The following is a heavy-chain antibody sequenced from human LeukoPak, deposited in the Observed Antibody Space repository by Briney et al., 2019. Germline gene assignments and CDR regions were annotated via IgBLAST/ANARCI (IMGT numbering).Heavy chain of an antibody. CDR3: ARAPMTTEDY. CDR2: ITSCSRTI. J-gene: IGHJ4*02. Sequence: GGSLRLSCVASGFTFSSSEMNWVRQAPGKGLEWISYITSCSRTIWYADSVKGRFTISRDRSKNTLYLQMNSLRVEDTAVYYCARAPMTTEDYWGQGTLVTVSS. D-gene: IGHD4-17*01. V-gene: IGHV3-48*03. CDR1: GFTFSSSE.